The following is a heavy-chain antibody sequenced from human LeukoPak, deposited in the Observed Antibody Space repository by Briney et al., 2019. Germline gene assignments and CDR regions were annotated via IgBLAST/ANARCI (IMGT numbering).Heavy chain of an antibody. CDR3: SGSYLYSYYYYMDV. Sequence: PSETLSLTCTVSGYSISSGYYWGWIRQPPGKGLEWIGSIYHSGSTYYNPSLKSRVTISADTSKNQFSLKLSSVTAADTAVYYCSGSYLYSYYYYMDVWGKGTTVTISS. V-gene: IGHV4-38-2*02. D-gene: IGHD1-26*01. J-gene: IGHJ6*03. CDR2: IYHSGST. CDR1: GYSISSGYY.